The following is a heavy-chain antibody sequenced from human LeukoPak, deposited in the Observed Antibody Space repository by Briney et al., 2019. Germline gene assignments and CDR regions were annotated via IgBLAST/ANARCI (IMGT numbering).Heavy chain of an antibody. CDR3: AKLPDYIIAVAGTGYYFDY. CDR2: ISGSGGST. J-gene: IGHJ4*02. Sequence: GGSLRLSCAASGFTFSSYAMSWVRQAPGKGLEWVSAISGSGGSTYYADSVKGRFTISRDNSKNTLYLQMNSLRAEDTAVYYCAKLPDYIIAVAGTGYYFDYWGQGTLVTVSS. D-gene: IGHD6-19*01. V-gene: IGHV3-23*01. CDR1: GFTFSSYA.